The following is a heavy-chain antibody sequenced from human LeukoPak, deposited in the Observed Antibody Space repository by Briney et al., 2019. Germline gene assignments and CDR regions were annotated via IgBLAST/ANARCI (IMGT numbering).Heavy chain of an antibody. Sequence: GRSLRLSCTASGFTFDDYAMSWFRQAPGKGLEWVGFIRNKAHGGAIEYAASVKGRFTISRDDSESTAYLQMNSLKTEDTAVYYCSRILGRSWSGGFDYWGQGTLVTVSS. D-gene: IGHD3-10*01. J-gene: IGHJ4*02. CDR2: IRNKAHGGAI. V-gene: IGHV3-49*03. CDR1: GFTFDDYA. CDR3: SRILGRSWSGGFDY.